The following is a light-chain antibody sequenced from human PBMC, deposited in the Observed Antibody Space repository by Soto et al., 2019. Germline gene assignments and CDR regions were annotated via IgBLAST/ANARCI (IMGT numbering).Light chain of an antibody. CDR2: DVS. CDR3: TSYTSSITYV. CDR1: SSDVGGYNY. J-gene: IGLJ1*01. V-gene: IGLV2-14*01. Sequence: QSLLTQPASVSGSPGQSITISCTGTSSDVGGYNYVSWYQQHPGKAPKLMIYDVSNRPSGVSNRFSGSKSGNTASLTISGLQAEDEADYYCTSYTSSITYVFGTGTKVTVL.